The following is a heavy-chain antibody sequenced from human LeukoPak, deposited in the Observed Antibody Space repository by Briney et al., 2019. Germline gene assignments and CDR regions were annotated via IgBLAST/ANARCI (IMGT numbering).Heavy chain of an antibody. J-gene: IGHJ3*02. Sequence: GGSLRLSCAASGFTVSSNYMSWVRQAPGKGLEWVSVIYSGGSTYYADSVKGRFTISRDNSKNTLYLQMNSLRAEDTAVYYCASPRRDGYNWGGRAFDIWGQGTMVTVSS. CDR1: GFTVSSNY. V-gene: IGHV3-66*01. CDR3: ASPRRDGYNWGGRAFDI. D-gene: IGHD5-24*01. CDR2: IYSGGST.